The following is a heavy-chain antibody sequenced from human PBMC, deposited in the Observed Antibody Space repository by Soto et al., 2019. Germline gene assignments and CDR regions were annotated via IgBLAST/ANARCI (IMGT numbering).Heavy chain of an antibody. CDR1: GGTFSSYA. D-gene: IGHD3-16*02. J-gene: IGHJ6*02. CDR3: ARTFISYYYYYGMDV. CDR2: IIPIFGTA. Sequence: ASVKVSCKASGGTFSSYAISWVRQAPGQGLEWMGGIIPIFGTANCAQKFQGRVTITADESTSTAYMELSSLRSEDTAVYYCARTFISYYYYYGMDVWGQGTTVTVSS. V-gene: IGHV1-69*13.